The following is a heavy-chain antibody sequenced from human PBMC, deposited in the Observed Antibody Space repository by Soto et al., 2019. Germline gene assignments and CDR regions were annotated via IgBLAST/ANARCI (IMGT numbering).Heavy chain of an antibody. CDR1: GGSISSYY. CDR3: ARAPAPLYSSSWHYFDY. CDR2: IYYSGST. D-gene: IGHD6-13*01. J-gene: IGHJ4*02. V-gene: IGHV4-59*01. Sequence: QVQLQESGPGLVKPSETLSLTCTVSGGSISSYYWSWIRQPPGKGLEWIGYIYYSGSTNYNPSLKSRVTISVDTSKNQFSLKLSSVTAADTAVYYCARAPAPLYSSSWHYFDYWGQGTLVTVSS.